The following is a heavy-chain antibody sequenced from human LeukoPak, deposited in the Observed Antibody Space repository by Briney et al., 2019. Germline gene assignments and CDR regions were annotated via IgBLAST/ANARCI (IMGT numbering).Heavy chain of an antibody. CDR1: GFTLNSYG. Sequence: AGGSLRLSCAASGFTLNSYGMTWVRQAPGKGLEWVSSISGSGGSTYYADSVKGRFTISRDNSENTVYLQMNSLRAEDTAVYYRAKGMSWFDPWGQGTLVTVSS. CDR2: ISGSGGST. CDR3: AKGMSWFDP. J-gene: IGHJ5*02. V-gene: IGHV3-23*01.